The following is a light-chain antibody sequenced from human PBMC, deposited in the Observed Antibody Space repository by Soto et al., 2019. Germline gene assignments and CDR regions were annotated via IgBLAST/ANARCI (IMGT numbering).Light chain of an antibody. CDR3: QQRGARPMYT. J-gene: IGKJ2*01. CDR2: DAF. V-gene: IGKV3-11*01. Sequence: EIVLTQSPGTLSLSPGERATLSCRASQSVRHLAWYQQKPGQAPRVLMSDAFTRASGTPARFSGSGSGTDFTLTISSLEPEDFAVYYCQQRGARPMYTFGQGTILEI. CDR1: QSVRH.